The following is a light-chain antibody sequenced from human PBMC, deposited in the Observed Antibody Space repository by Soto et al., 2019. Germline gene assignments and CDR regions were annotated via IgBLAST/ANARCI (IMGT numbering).Light chain of an antibody. Sequence: DIQMTQSPSSVSASVGDRVTITCRASQDINKWLAWYQQKPGTAPKLLIYAATSLQSGVPSRFSGSGSGTDFTLTISGLQPEGFATYYCLQDHSYPLTFGGGTKVEIK. J-gene: IGKJ4*01. CDR1: QDINKW. CDR2: AAT. CDR3: LQDHSYPLT. V-gene: IGKV1-12*01.